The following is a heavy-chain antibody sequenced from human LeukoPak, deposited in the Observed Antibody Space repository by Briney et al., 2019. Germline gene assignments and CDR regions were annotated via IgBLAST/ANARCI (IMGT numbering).Heavy chain of an antibody. D-gene: IGHD3-3*01. J-gene: IGHJ5*02. V-gene: IGHV1-24*01. CDR1: GYTLTELS. CDR2: FDPEDGET. Sequence: ASVKVSCKVSGYTLTELSMHWVRQAPGKGLEWMGGFDPEDGETIYAQKFQGRVTMTEDTSTDTAYIELSSLRSEDTAVYYCATRESIFGVVIGSWFDPWGQGTLVTVSS. CDR3: ATRESIFGVVIGSWFDP.